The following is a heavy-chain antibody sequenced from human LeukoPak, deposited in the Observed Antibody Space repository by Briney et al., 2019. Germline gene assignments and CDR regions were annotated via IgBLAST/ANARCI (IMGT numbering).Heavy chain of an antibody. J-gene: IGHJ3*02. CDR3: ARDSAPLGSAFDI. CDR1: GFTVSSKF. Sequence: GGSLVLSCAASGFTVSSKFMSWVRQAPGKGLEWGSVIYSGGSTYYADSVKGRFTISRDNSKNTLYLQMNSLRAEDTAVYYCARDSAPLGSAFDIWGQGTMVTVSS. CDR2: IYSGGST. V-gene: IGHV3-53*01. D-gene: IGHD2-15*01.